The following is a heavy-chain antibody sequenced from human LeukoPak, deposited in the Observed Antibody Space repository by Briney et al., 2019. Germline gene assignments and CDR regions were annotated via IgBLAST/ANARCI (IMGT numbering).Heavy chain of an antibody. CDR3: ARLGSYDSSGYRSRDYYYYFMDV. V-gene: IGHV5-51*01. CDR2: IYPGDSDT. D-gene: IGHD3-22*01. J-gene: IGHJ6*03. CDR1: GYVFTSYW. Sequence: GESLKISCQASGYVFTSYWIAWVRQMPGKGLEWMGIIYPGDSDTTYSPSFQGQVTISADRSISTAYLQWSSLKASDTAIYYCARLGSYDSSGYRSRDYYYYFMDVWGKGTTVTVSS.